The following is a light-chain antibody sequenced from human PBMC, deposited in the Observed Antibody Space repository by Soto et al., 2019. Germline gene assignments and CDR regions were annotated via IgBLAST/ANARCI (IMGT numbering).Light chain of an antibody. Sequence: QSVLTQPASVSGSPGQSITISCTGTSSDVGGYNYVSWYQQHPGKAPELMIYEVSNRPSGVSDRFSGSKSGNTASLTIFGLQAEDEADYYCSSYTSSSAPYVFGTGTKVTVL. CDR1: SSDVGGYNY. CDR2: EVS. J-gene: IGLJ1*01. V-gene: IGLV2-14*01. CDR3: SSYTSSSAPYV.